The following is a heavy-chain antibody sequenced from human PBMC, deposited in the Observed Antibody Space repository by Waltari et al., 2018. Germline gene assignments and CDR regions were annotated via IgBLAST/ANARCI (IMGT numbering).Heavy chain of an antibody. CDR2: ISSSGSTI. D-gene: IGHD3-10*01. Sequence: EVQLVESGGGLVQPGGSLRVSCAASGFTLSSYEMNRVRQAPGEGVEWFAYISSSGSTIYYADSVKGRFTIYRDNDKNSLYLQMNSLRAEDTAVYYCARVSGELLYYYYGMDVWGQGTTVTVSS. V-gene: IGHV3-48*03. CDR3: ARVSGELLYYYYGMDV. J-gene: IGHJ6*02. CDR1: GFTLSSYE.